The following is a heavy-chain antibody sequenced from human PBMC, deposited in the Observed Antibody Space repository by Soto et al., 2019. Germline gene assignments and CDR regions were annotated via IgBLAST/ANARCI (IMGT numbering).Heavy chain of an antibody. CDR1: GGSISSYY. D-gene: IGHD3-9*01. CDR2: IYYSGST. V-gene: IGHV4-59*01. J-gene: IGHJ5*02. Sequence: QVQLQESGPGLVKPSETLSLTCTVSGGSISSYYWSWIRQPPGKGLEWIGYIYYSGSTNYNPSLKSPVTISVDTSKNQFSLKLSSVTAADTAVYYCARDMGYYDILTGYPRGAYNWFDPWGQGTLVTVSS. CDR3: ARDMGYYDILTGYPRGAYNWFDP.